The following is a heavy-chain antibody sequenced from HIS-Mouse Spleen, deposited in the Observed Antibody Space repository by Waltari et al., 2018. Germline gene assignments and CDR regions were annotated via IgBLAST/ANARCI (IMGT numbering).Heavy chain of an antibody. Sequence: QVQLVQSGAEVKKPGASVKVSCKASGYTFTGYYMHWVRQAPGQGLEWMGWVNPTSGGTNYAQKFQGRVTMTRDTSISTAYMELSRLRSDDTAVYYCARDDSSSWYYYYYGMDVWGQGTTVTVSS. CDR3: ARDDSSSWYYYYYGMDV. CDR2: VNPTSGGT. D-gene: IGHD6-13*01. V-gene: IGHV1-2*02. J-gene: IGHJ6*02. CDR1: GYTFTGYY.